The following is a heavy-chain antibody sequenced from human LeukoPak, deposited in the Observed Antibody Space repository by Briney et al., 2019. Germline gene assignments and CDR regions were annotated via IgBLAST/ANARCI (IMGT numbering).Heavy chain of an antibody. Sequence: GSLRLSCAASGFTFSSYSINWVRQAQGKGLEWVSSISSSSSYIYYADSVKGRFTISRDNAKNSLYLQMNSLRAEDTAVYYCARIDSGYFDYWGQGTLVTVSS. D-gene: IGHD1-26*01. V-gene: IGHV3-21*01. CDR2: ISSSSSYI. CDR3: ARIDSGYFDY. J-gene: IGHJ4*02. CDR1: GFTFSSYS.